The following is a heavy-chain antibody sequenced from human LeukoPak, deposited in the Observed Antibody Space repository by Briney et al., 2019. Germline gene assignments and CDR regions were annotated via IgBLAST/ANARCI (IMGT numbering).Heavy chain of an antibody. J-gene: IGHJ5*02. CDR3: ARDPRPSYCSSTSCYATNLFHP. CDR1: GGTFSSYA. D-gene: IGHD2-2*01. CDR2: IIPIFGTA. V-gene: IGHV1-69*13. Sequence: SVEVSCKASGGTFSSYAISWVRQAPGQGLEWMGGIIPIFGTANYAQKFQGRVTITADESTSTAYMELSSLRSEDTAVYYCARDPRPSYCSSTSCYATNLFHPWGQGTLVTVSS.